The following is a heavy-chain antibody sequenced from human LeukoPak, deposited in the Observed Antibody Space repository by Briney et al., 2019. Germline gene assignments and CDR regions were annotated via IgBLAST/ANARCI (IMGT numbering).Heavy chain of an antibody. Sequence: GGSLRLSCAASGFTFNNHAMSWVRQAPGKGLEWVSAISGGGGSTYYADSVKGRFTISRDNSNNTLYLQMNSLRAEDTAVYYFARHRTASDYWGQGTLVTVSS. J-gene: IGHJ4*02. V-gene: IGHV3-23*01. CDR2: ISGGGGST. D-gene: IGHD3-16*02. CDR1: GFTFNNHA. CDR3: ARHRTASDY.